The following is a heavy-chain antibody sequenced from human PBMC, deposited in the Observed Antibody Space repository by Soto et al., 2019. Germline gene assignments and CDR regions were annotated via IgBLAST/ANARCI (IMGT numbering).Heavy chain of an antibody. CDR3: ARRTWGMDV. J-gene: IGHJ6*02. CDR1: GSSISSSNW. V-gene: IGHV4-4*02. D-gene: IGHD2-8*01. Sequence: QVQLQESGPGLVKPSGTLSLTCAVSGSSISSSNWWSWVRQPPGKGLEWIGEIYHIGHTNYNPSLESRVTISVDKSKTQSSLRLSSVTAEDTAVYYCARRTWGMDVWGQWTTVIVSS. CDR2: IYHIGHT.